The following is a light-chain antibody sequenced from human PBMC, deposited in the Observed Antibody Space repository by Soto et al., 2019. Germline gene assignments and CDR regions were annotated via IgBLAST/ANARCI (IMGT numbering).Light chain of an antibody. J-gene: IGKJ1*01. V-gene: IGKV1-5*03. CDR2: KAS. CDR1: QSISSW. CDR3: QQYGGSPRT. Sequence: DIQMTQSPSTLSASVGDRVTITCRASQSISSWLAWYQQKPGKVPNLLIYKASRLESGVPSRFSGSGSGTESTLTISSLQPEDFAVYYCQQYGGSPRTFGQGTKVEVK.